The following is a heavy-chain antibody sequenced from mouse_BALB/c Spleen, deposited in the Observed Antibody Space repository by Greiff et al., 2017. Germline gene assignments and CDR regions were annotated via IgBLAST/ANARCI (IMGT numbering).Heavy chain of an antibody. CDR3: ARHEIYYYGSSPAWFAY. Sequence: EVQLVESGGDLVKPGGSLKLSCAASGFTFSSYGMSWVRQTPDKRLEWVATISSGGSYTYYPDSVKGRFTISRDNAKNTLYLQMSSLKSEDTAMYYCARHEIYYYGSSPAWFAYWGQGTLVTVSA. J-gene: IGHJ3*01. CDR2: ISSGGSYT. D-gene: IGHD1-1*01. V-gene: IGHV5-6*01. CDR1: GFTFSSYG.